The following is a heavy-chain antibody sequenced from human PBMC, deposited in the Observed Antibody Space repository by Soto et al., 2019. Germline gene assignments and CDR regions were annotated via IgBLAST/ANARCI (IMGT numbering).Heavy chain of an antibody. CDR1: GFTFSSYS. CDR3: ARDWPLPDYRTSFDY. J-gene: IGHJ4*02. D-gene: IGHD4-17*01. V-gene: IGHV3-48*01. Sequence: GGSLRLSCAASGFTFSSYSMNWVRQAPGKGLEWVSYISSSSSTIYYADSVKGRFTISRDNAKNSLYLQMNSLRAEDTAVYYCARDWPLPDYRTSFDYWGQGTLVTVSS. CDR2: ISSSSSTI.